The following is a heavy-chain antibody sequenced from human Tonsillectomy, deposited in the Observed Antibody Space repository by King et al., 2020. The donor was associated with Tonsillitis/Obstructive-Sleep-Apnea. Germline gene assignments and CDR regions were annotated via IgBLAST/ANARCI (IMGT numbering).Heavy chain of an antibody. CDR3: VKEGGSDSFIFLNY. CDR2: VSGSGGST. J-gene: IGHJ4*02. Sequence: VQLVESGGGLVQPGGSLRLSCAASGFTFSSSAMSWVRQAPGKGLEWVSAVSGSGGSTYLADSVKGRFTISRDNSKNTLYLQMNSLRAEDTAVYYCVKEGGSDSFIFLNYWGQGLLVTVPS. CDR1: GFTFSSSA. V-gene: IGHV3-23*04. D-gene: IGHD3-10*01.